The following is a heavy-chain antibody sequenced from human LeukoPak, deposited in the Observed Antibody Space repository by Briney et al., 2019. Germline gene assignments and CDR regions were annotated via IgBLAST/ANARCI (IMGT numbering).Heavy chain of an antibody. CDR1: GGSFSGYY. CDR2: INHSGST. Sequence: PSETLSLTCAVYGGSFSGYYWSWIRQPPGKGLEWIGEINHSGSTNYNPSLKSRVTISVDTSKNQFSLKLSSVTAADTAVYYCARGGLSSITARGFDPWGQGTLVTVSS. D-gene: IGHD6-6*01. V-gene: IGHV4-34*01. CDR3: ARGGLSSITARGFDP. J-gene: IGHJ5*02.